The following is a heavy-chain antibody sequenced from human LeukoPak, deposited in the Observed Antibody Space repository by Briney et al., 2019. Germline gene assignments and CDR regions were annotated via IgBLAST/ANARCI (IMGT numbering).Heavy chain of an antibody. V-gene: IGHV3-7*05. J-gene: IGHJ4*02. CDR1: GFTFSSYW. CDR2: IKLDGTEK. Sequence: PGGSLRLSCAASGFTFSSYWMHWVRQAPGKGLEWVANIKLDGTEKYYVDSVKGRFTISRDNAKNSLYLQMNSLRVEDTALYYCVRVSEVWVVGATEDKYFDYWGQGTLVTVSS. CDR3: VRVSEVWVVGATEDKYFDY. D-gene: IGHD1-26*01.